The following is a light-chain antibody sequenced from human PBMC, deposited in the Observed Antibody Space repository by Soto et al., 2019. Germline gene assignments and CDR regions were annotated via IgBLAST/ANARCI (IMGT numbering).Light chain of an antibody. Sequence: AIQMTQSPSSLSASVGDRVTITCRASQGIRNDLGWYQQKPGKAPKLLIYAASSLQSGVPSRFSGSGSGTDFTLTINSLQPEDCATCYCLQDYKYPLTFGGGTKVDIK. J-gene: IGKJ4*01. CDR1: QGIRND. V-gene: IGKV1-6*01. CDR3: LQDYKYPLT. CDR2: AAS.